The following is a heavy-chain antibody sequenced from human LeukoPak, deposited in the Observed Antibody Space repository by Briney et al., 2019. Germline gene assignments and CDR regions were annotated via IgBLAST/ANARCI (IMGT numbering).Heavy chain of an antibody. V-gene: IGHV3-48*03. D-gene: IGHD6-19*01. CDR3: ARAQWLAVGYYFDY. CDR2: ISSSGSTI. J-gene: IGHJ4*02. Sequence: GGSLRLSCAASGFTFSNDEMNWVLQAPGKALEWVSYISSSGSTIYYADSVKGRFTISRDNAKNSLYLQMNSLRVEDTAVYYCARAQWLAVGYYFDYWGQGTLVTVSS. CDR1: GFTFSNDE.